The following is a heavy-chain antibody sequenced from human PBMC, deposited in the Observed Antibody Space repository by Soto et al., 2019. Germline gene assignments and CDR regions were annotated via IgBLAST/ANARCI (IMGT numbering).Heavy chain of an antibody. CDR2: ISDDGSNK. D-gene: IGHD3-10*01. CDR1: GFIFSKYG. CDR3: AKDLGSGKPYYYYAMDV. Sequence: QVQLVESGGGVVQPGRSLRLSCAASGFIFSKYGMHWVRQAPGKGLEWVAVISDDGSNKYYAESVKGRFIIYRDKSENTLYLQMNSLRGEETALYYCAKDLGSGKPYYYYAMDVWGQGTTVTVSS. J-gene: IGHJ6*02. V-gene: IGHV3-30*18.